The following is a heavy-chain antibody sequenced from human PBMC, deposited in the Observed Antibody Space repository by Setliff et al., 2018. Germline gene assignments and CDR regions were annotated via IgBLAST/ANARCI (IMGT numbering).Heavy chain of an antibody. CDR3: ATKDYDTSGYYRPFGF. CDR1: GYTFTSYD. D-gene: IGHD3-22*01. J-gene: IGHJ4*01. CDR2: MNPNSGNT. Sequence: ASVKVSCKASGYTFTSYDINWVRQATGQGLEWMGWMNPNSGNTGYAQKFQGRVTMTRDTSISTAYMELSRLTSDDTAVYYCATKDYDTSGYYRPFGFWGQGTLVTVSS. V-gene: IGHV1-8*02.